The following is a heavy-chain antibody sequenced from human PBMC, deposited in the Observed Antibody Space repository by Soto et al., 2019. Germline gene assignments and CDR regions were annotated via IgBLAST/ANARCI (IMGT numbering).Heavy chain of an antibody. CDR3: AGGREGWPAEF. J-gene: IGHJ4*02. CDR2: IRHDGGDK. D-gene: IGHD6-19*01. Sequence: GWSLRLSCATSGFSMSHYWLMWVRQAPGKGLEWVANIRHDGGDKYYGDSVKGRFTASRDSARTSVYLQMNSLRADDTARYYCAGGREGWPAEFWGQGTLVTVSS. V-gene: IGHV3-7*03. CDR1: GFSMSHYW.